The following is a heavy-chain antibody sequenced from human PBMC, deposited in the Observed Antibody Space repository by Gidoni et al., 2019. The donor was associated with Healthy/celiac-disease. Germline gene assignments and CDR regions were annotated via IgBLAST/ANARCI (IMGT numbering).Heavy chain of an antibody. CDR1: VFTFDDYA. CDR2: MSWNSGSI. CDR3: AKDRDYYDSSGYVFDY. D-gene: IGHD3-22*01. J-gene: IGHJ4*02. Sequence: DVQLVESGGCLVQPGRSLRLSCAASVFTFDDYAMHWVRQAPGKGLEWVSGMSWNSGSIGYADSGKGRFTISRDNAKNSLYLQMNSLRAEDTALYYCAKDRDYYDSSGYVFDYWGQGTLVTVSS. V-gene: IGHV3-9*01.